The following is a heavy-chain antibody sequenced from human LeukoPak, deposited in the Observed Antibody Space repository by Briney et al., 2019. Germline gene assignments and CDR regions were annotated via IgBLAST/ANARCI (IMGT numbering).Heavy chain of an antibody. V-gene: IGHV3-7*01. Sequence: PGVSLRLSCAGTGFTFSDCWMHWVRQAPGKGLEWVANIKQDGSEKFYVDSVKGRFTISRDNAKNSLYLQMNSLRAEDTAVYYCARKAGDYWGQGTLVTVSS. CDR3: ARKAGDY. CDR2: IKQDGSEK. D-gene: IGHD3-10*01. J-gene: IGHJ4*02. CDR1: GFTFSDCW.